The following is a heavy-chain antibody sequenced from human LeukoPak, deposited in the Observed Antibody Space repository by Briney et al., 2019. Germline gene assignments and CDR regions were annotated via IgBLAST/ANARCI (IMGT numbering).Heavy chain of an antibody. V-gene: IGHV1-18*01. Sequence: ASVKVSCKASGYTFTSYGISWVRQAPGQGLEWMGWISAYNGNTNYAQKLQGRVTMTTDTSTSTAYMELRSLRSDDTAVYYCAREFSSGWFYSGTYYYGMDVWGQGTTVTVSS. CDR1: GYTFTSYG. D-gene: IGHD6-19*01. CDR2: ISAYNGNT. J-gene: IGHJ6*02. CDR3: AREFSSGWFYSGTYYYGMDV.